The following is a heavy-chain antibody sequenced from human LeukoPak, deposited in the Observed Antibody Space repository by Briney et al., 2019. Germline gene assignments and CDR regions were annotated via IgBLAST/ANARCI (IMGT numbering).Heavy chain of an antibody. D-gene: IGHD3-10*01. V-gene: IGHV1-2*02. CDR1: GYTFTSYG. CDR3: ARDRGSSYYYHYMDV. CDR2: INPNSGGT. Sequence: GASVKVSCKASGYTFTSYGISWVRQAPGQGLEWMGWINPNSGGTNYAQKFQGRVTMTRDTSISTAYMELSRLRSDDTAVYYCARDRGSSYYYHYMDVWGKGTTVTVSS. J-gene: IGHJ6*03.